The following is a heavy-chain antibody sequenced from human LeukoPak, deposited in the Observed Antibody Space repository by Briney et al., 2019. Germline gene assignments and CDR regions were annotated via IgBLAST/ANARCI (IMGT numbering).Heavy chain of an antibody. Sequence: SQTLSLTCTVSGGSISSGDYYWSWIRQPPGKGLEWIGYIYYSGSTYYNPSLKSRVTISVDTSKNQFSLKLSSVTGADTAVYYCAREAFGELLLGYYYYYGMDVWGQGTTVTVSS. CDR2: IYYSGST. CDR3: AREAFGELLLGYYYYYGMDV. D-gene: IGHD3-10*01. CDR1: GGSISSGDYY. J-gene: IGHJ6*02. V-gene: IGHV4-30-4*01.